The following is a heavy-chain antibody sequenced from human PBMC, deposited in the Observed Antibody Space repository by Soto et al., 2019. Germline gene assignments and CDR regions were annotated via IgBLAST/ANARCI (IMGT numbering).Heavy chain of an antibody. CDR1: GGSISSGDYY. V-gene: IGHV4-30-4*01. CDR3: AAVGWSQPNRYFDL. Sequence: PSETLSLTCTVSGGSISSGDYYWSWIRQPPGKGLEWIGYIYYSGSTYYNPSLKSRVTISVDTSNNQFSLKLSSVTAADTAVYYCAAVGWSQPNRYFDLWGRGTMVTVSS. J-gene: IGHJ2*01. D-gene: IGHD6-19*01. CDR2: IYYSGST.